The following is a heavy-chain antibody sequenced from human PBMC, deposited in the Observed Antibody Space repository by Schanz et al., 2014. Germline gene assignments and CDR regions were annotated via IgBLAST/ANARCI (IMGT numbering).Heavy chain of an antibody. D-gene: IGHD3-10*01. Sequence: QVQLVQSGAEVKKPGSSVKVSCKASGGTFSSYTISWVRQAPGQGLEWMGKIIPVLNIATYAQRFQGRVSITADTSTNTAYMELSSLTSEDTAVYFCTSEAHNHDGLRSYSNVWGQGTLVTVTS. CDR3: TSEAHNHDGLRSYSNV. CDR2: IIPVLNIA. CDR1: GGTFSSYT. J-gene: IGHJ4*02. V-gene: IGHV1-69*02.